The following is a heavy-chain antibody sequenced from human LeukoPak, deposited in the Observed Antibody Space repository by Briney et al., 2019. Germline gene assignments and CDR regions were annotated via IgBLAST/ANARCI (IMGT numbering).Heavy chain of an antibody. CDR2: IYHSGST. CDR1: GGSISSGGYY. D-gene: IGHD3-16*01. CDR3: ARQNYDYVWGSSPRDY. V-gene: IGHV4-30-2*01. Sequence: SQTLSLTCTVSGGSISSGGYYWSWIRQPPGKGLEWIGYIYHSGSTYYNPSLKSRVTISVDRSKNQFSLKLSSVTAADTAVYYCARQNYDYVWGSSPRDYWGQGTLVTVSS. J-gene: IGHJ4*02.